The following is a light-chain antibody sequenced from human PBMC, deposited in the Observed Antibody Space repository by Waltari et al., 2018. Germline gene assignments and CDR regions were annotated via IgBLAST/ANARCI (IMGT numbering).Light chain of an antibody. CDR2: GAS. Sequence: CRASQSVSSSYLSWYQQKPGQAPRLLIYGASTRATGIPARFSGSGSGTDFTLTISSLQPEDFAVYYCQQDYNLPWTFGQGTKVEIK. CDR3: QQDYNLPWT. J-gene: IGKJ1*01. CDR1: QSVSSSY. V-gene: IGKV3D-7*01.